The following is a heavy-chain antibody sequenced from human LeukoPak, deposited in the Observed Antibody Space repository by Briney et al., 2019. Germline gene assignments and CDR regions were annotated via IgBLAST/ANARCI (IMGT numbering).Heavy chain of an antibody. CDR1: GYSFTSYW. CDR2: IYPGDSDT. D-gene: IGHD3-22*01. CDR3: ARCLPSGYYYDEDAFDI. Sequence: GESLKISCKGSGYSFTSYWIGWVRQMPGKGLEWMGIIYPGDSDTRYSPSFQGQVTISADKSISTAYLQWSSLKASDTAMYYCARCLPSGYYYDEDAFDIWGQGTMVTVSS. J-gene: IGHJ3*02. V-gene: IGHV5-51*01.